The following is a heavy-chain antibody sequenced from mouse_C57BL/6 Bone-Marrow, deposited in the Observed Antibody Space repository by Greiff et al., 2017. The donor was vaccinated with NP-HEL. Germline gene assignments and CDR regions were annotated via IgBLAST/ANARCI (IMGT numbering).Heavy chain of an antibody. CDR3: ARDSSGYGAMDY. J-gene: IGHJ4*01. CDR1: GYTFTSYG. V-gene: IGHV1-81*01. D-gene: IGHD3-2*02. Sequence: VQLQQSGAELARPGASVKLSCKASGYTFTSYGISWVKQRTGQGLEWIGERYPRSGNTYYNEKFKGKATLTADKSSSTAYMELRSLTSEDSAVYFCARDSSGYGAMDYWGQGTSVTVSS. CDR2: RYPRSGNT.